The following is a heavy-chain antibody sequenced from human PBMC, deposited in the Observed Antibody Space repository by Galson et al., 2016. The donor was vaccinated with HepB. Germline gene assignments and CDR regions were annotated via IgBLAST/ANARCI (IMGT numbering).Heavy chain of an antibody. D-gene: IGHD6-25*01. Sequence: SLRLSCAASGFTPGFTFSHEAMHWVRQAPGKGLEWLAVISYDGSKQYYADSVKGRFTLSRDNSKSTLFLQMNGLMVDDTALYYCAREAADDFDTSGYFDYWGQGTLVTVSS. CDR1: GFTPGFTFSHEA. J-gene: IGHJ4*02. CDR3: AREAADDFDTSGYFDY. CDR2: ISYDGSKQ. V-gene: IGHV3-30*04.